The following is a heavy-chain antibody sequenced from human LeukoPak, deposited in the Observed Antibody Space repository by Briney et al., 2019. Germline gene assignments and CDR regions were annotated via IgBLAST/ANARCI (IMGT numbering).Heavy chain of an antibody. Sequence: SETLSLTCTVSGGSVSSGSYYWSWIRQPPGKGLECIGYIYYSGSTNYNPSLKSRVTISVDTSKNQFSLKLSSVTAADTAVYYCAREPLYGDYVLDYWGQGTLVTVSS. CDR2: IYYSGST. CDR1: GGSVSSGSYY. V-gene: IGHV4-61*01. D-gene: IGHD4-17*01. CDR3: AREPLYGDYVLDY. J-gene: IGHJ4*02.